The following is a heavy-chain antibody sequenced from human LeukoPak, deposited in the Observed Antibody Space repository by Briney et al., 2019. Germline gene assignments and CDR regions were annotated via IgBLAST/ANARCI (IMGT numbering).Heavy chain of an antibody. Sequence: ASVKVSCKASGGTFSSYAISWVRQAPGQGLGWMGGIIPIFGTANYAQKFQGRVTITADESTSTAYMELSSLRSEDTAVYYCARDEVAVGSNWGQGTLVTVSS. CDR1: GGTFSSYA. J-gene: IGHJ4*02. D-gene: IGHD6-19*01. CDR2: IIPIFGTA. V-gene: IGHV1-69*13. CDR3: ARDEVAVGSN.